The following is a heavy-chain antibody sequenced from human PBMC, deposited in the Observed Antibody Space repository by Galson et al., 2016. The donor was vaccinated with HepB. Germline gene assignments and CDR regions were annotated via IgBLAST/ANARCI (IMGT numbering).Heavy chain of an antibody. V-gene: IGHV3-33*01. Sequence: SLRLSCAGSGFTFSSYGMHWVRQAPGKGLEWVAAIQFDGSKKYYGDSVKGRFTISRDDSKNTVYLQMSSLRVDDPAGYYCARGGGSAYYGMDVWGQGTTVTVSS. J-gene: IGHJ6*02. D-gene: IGHD1-26*01. CDR1: GFTFSSYG. CDR3: ARGGGSAYYGMDV. CDR2: IQFDGSKK.